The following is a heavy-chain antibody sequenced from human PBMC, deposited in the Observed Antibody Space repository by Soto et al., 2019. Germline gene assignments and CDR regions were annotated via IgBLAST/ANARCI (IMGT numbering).Heavy chain of an antibody. CDR1: GFTFSSYA. Sequence: QVQLVESGGGVVQPGRSLRLSCAASGFTFSSYAMHWVRQAPGKGLEWVAVISYDGSNKYYADSVKGRFTISRDNSKNTLYLQRNSLRAEDTAVYYCARDRGCSSTSCYSPYYYYGMDVWGQGTTVTVSS. V-gene: IGHV3-30-3*01. D-gene: IGHD2-2*01. J-gene: IGHJ6*02. CDR3: ARDRGCSSTSCYSPYYYYGMDV. CDR2: ISYDGSNK.